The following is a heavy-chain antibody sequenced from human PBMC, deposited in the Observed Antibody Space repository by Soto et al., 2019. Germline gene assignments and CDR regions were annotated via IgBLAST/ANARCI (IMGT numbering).Heavy chain of an antibody. CDR1: GFTFSSYG. CDR3: AKDWRIAAASDAEYFQH. CDR2: ISYDGSNK. J-gene: IGHJ1*01. D-gene: IGHD6-13*01. V-gene: IGHV3-30*18. Sequence: PGGSLRLSCAASGFTFSSYGMHWVRQAPGKGLEWVAVISYDGSNKYYADSVKGRFTISRDNSKNTLYLQMNSLRAEDTAVYYCAKDWRIAAASDAEYFQHWGQGTLVTVSS.